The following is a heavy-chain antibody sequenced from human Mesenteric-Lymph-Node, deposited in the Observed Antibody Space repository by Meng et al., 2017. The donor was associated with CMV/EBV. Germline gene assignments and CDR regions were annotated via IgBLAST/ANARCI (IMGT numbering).Heavy chain of an antibody. CDR3: ARGVGSTVVTRYFDY. CDR2: MHYSGSA. CDR1: GGSVSSGSYY. J-gene: IGHJ4*02. D-gene: IGHD4-23*01. Sequence: SETLSLTCTVSGGSVSSGSYYWSWIRQPPGKGLESFGYMHYSGSANYNPSFKNRVTISVDTSRNQFSLRLSSVTAADTAVYYCARGVGSTVVTRYFDYWGQGTLVTVSS. V-gene: IGHV4-61*01.